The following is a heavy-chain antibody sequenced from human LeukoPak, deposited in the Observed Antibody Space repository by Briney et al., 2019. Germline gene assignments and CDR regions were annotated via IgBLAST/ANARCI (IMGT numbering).Heavy chain of an antibody. CDR1: GFTFSNYA. CDR3: TKGGWGTVLDY. V-gene: IGHV3-23*01. D-gene: IGHD3-10*01. J-gene: IGHJ4*02. Sequence: GGSLRLSCAASGFTFSNYAMSWVRQAPGEGLEWVSTISGTGDTTYYADSLKGRLTISRDNSKNSLYLQMSSLRADDTAVYYCTKGGWGTVLDYWGQGTLVTVSS. CDR2: ISGTGDTT.